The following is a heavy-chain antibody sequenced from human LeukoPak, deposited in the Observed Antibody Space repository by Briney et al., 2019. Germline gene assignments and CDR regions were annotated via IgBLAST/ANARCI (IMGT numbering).Heavy chain of an antibody. CDR1: GFTFSSYG. D-gene: IGHD3-10*01. V-gene: IGHV3-48*01. CDR3: ARAGGGYYDYFDY. J-gene: IGHJ4*02. CDR2: FSSSSTTI. Sequence: SGGSLRLSRAASGFTFSSYGMNWVRQAPGKGLEWVSYFSSSSTTIYYADSVKGRFTISRDNAKNSLYLQMDSLRAEDTAVYYCARAGGGYYDYFDYWGQGTLVTVSS.